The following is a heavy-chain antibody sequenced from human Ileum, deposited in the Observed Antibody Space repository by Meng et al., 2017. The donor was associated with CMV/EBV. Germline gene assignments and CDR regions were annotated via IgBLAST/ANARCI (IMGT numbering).Heavy chain of an antibody. J-gene: IGHJ5*02. CDR1: YTFTIDD. Sequence: YTFTIDDINGVRQATGQGLEWMGWMNPNSGNTGYAQKFQGRVTMTRNTSISTAYMELSSLRSEDTAVYYCARGVVVVPAAMSSWFDPWGQGTLVTVSS. CDR2: MNPNSGNT. V-gene: IGHV1-8*01. D-gene: IGHD2-2*01. CDR3: ARGVVVVPAAMSSWFDP.